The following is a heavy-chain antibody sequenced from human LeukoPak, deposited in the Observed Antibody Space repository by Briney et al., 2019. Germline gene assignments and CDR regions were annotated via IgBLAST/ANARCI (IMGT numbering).Heavy chain of an antibody. CDR2: ISDYNGNT. CDR1: GYTFTNYV. Sequence: GAAVPVSCKASGYTFTNYVISELRQPPAQGRAWMGWISDYNGNTNYEQKLQDRVTKTTDTSTRTAYMELNSLRSDDTAVYYCARTTHQYFWSCYLYFDYWGQGTLVTVSS. D-gene: IGHD3-3*01. CDR3: ARTTHQYFWSCYLYFDY. J-gene: IGHJ4*02. V-gene: IGHV1-18*01.